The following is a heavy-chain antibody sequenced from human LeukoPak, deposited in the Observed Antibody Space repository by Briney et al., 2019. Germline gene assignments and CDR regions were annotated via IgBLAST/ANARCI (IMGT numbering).Heavy chain of an antibody. Sequence: SETLSLTCTVSGGSISSGSYYWSWIRQPAGKGLEWIGRIYTSGSTNYNPSLKSRVTISVDTSKNQFSLKLSSVTAADTAVYYCAGTTGSSGGYWGQGTLVTVSS. CDR2: IYTSGST. CDR1: GGSISSGSYY. D-gene: IGHD3-10*01. V-gene: IGHV4-61*02. J-gene: IGHJ4*02. CDR3: AGTTGSSGGY.